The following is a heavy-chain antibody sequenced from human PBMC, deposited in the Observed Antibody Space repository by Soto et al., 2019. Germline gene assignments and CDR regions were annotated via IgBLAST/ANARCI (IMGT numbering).Heavy chain of an antibody. V-gene: IGHV3-30-3*01. J-gene: IGHJ4*02. D-gene: IGHD5-12*01. CDR1: GFTFSSYA. CDR3: ASYAYLEMATIGYY. CDR2: ISYDGSNK. Sequence: QVQLVESGGGVVQPGRSLRLSCAASGFTFSSYAMHWVRQAPGKGLEWVAVISYDGSNKYYADSVKGRFTISRDNSKNTLYLQMNSLRAEDTAVYYCASYAYLEMATIGYYWGQGPLVTVSS.